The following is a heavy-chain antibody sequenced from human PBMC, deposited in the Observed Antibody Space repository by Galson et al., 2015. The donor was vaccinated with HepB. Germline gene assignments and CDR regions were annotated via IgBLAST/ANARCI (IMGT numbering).Heavy chain of an antibody. V-gene: IGHV3-30*18. CDR1: GFTFSNHG. CDR3: AKEIMVHAGDWYFDP. Sequence: SLRLSCAASGFTFSNHGIHWVRQAPGKGLEWVAVISSGGGTQYLADSVRDRVTLSRDNPKNTVYLQMNSLGAEDAAVYYCAKEIMVHAGDWYFDPWGRGTLVTVSS. J-gene: IGHJ2*01. D-gene: IGHD2-8*01. CDR2: ISSGGGTQ.